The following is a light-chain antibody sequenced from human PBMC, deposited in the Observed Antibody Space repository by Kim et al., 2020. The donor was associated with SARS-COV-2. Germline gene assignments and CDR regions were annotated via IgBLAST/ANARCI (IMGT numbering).Light chain of an antibody. J-gene: IGLJ2*01. CDR2: RDS. V-gene: IGLV3-9*01. CDR1: NIGDKN. CDR3: QVWDSSTVV. Sequence: SYELTQPLSVSVALGQTARITCGGNNIGDKNVHWYQQKPGQAPVLVIYRDSSRPSGIPERFSGSNSGNTATLTISRAQAGDEADYYCQVWDSSTVVFGGG.